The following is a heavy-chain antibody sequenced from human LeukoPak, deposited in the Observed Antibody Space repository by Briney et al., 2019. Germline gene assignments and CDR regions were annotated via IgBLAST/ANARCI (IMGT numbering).Heavy chain of an antibody. D-gene: IGHD5-18*01. CDR1: GGSFSGYY. J-gene: IGHJ6*03. CDR3: ARTTEGGYTYDYFYYYYMDV. Sequence: SETLSLTCAVYGGSFSGYYWSWIRQPPGKGLEWIGYIYYSGSTNYNPSLKSRVTISVDTSKNQFSLKLSSVTAADTAVYYCARTTEGGYTYDYFYYYYMDVWGKGTTVTIS. V-gene: IGHV4-59*01. CDR2: IYYSGST.